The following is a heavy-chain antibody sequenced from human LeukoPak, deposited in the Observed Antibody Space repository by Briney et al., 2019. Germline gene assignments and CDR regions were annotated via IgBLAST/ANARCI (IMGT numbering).Heavy chain of an antibody. CDR1: GFTFRSYA. CDR3: AKDSLWSRDVY. D-gene: IGHD3-10*01. CDR2: ISGSGGST. Sequence: QTGGSLRLSCAASGFTFRSYAMSWIRQAPGKGLEWVSAISGSGGSTNYADSVKGRFSISRDNSKNTLHLQMYSLRAEDTAIYYCAKDSLWSRDVYWGQGTLVTVSS. V-gene: IGHV3-23*01. J-gene: IGHJ4*02.